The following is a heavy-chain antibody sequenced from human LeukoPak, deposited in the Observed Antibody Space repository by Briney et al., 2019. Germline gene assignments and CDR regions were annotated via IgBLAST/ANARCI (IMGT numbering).Heavy chain of an antibody. V-gene: IGHV4-4*07. CDR1: GGSIGNYY. CDR2: FHASGSS. D-gene: IGHD1-26*01. J-gene: IGHJ5*01. Sequence: SETLSLTCIVSGGSIGNYYWSWIRQSAGKGLEWIGRFHASGSSTYNPSLKGRVTMSLDTSKNQFSLKVTSVSAADTAVYYCARDLSSKWEKDWFDPWGQGTLVTVSS. CDR3: ARDLSSKWEKDWFDP.